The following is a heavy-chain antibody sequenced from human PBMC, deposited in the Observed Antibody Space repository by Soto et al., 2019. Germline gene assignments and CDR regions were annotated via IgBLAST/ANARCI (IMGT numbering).Heavy chain of an antibody. CDR3: ARAPVAYSSSWYGMEV. J-gene: IGHJ6*02. V-gene: IGHV4-61*01. CDR2: IYFTGST. CDR1: GGSVSGDYYY. D-gene: IGHD6-13*01. Sequence: SETLCLTYTVSGGSVSGDYYYWGWVRQPPGKGLEWIGYIYFTGSTNYNPSLKSRVTMSVDTSKNQFSLKLRSVTAADTATYYCARAPVAYSSSWYGMEVWGQGTTVTVSS.